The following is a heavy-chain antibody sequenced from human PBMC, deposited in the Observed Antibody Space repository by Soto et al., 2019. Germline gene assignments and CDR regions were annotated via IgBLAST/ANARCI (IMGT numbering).Heavy chain of an antibody. V-gene: IGHV4-59*01. CDR3: ARGPGASGTYHYFFDY. Sequence: SETLSLTCTVSGGSLSSYWWSWIRQPPGKGLEWVGYIYYTGSTNYNPSLKSRVTISLDASKNQFSLKLNSATAADTAVYYCARGPGASGTYHYFFDYWGPGTLVTVSS. CDR1: GGSLSSYW. J-gene: IGHJ4*02. CDR2: IYYTGST. D-gene: IGHD3-10*01.